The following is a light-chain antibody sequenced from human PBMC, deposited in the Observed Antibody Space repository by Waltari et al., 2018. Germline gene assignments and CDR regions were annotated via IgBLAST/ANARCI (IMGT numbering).Light chain of an antibody. CDR1: ADHVYILSL. Sequence: QSALPQPASVSGSLGQPITISCSDTADHVYILSLVHWYQRHPGRAPRLLIYDITQRPSGISDRFSGSKSGKTASLTISGLQAEDEADYYCCSFAGYGIYVFGSGTHVTVL. J-gene: IGLJ1*01. CDR3: CSFAGYGIYV. V-gene: IGLV2-23*02. CDR2: DIT.